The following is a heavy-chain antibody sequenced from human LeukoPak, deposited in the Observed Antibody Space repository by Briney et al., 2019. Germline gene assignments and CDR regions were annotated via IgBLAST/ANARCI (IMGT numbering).Heavy chain of an antibody. CDR3: AKPIRGFGELLPSNY. Sequence: GGSLRLSCAASGFTFSSYAMHWVRQAPGKGLEWVSAISGSGGSTYYADSVKGRFTISRDNSKNTLFLQMNSLRAEDTAVYYCAKPIRGFGELLPSNYWGQGTLVTVSS. V-gene: IGHV3-23*01. CDR2: ISGSGGST. D-gene: IGHD3-10*01. J-gene: IGHJ4*02. CDR1: GFTFSSYA.